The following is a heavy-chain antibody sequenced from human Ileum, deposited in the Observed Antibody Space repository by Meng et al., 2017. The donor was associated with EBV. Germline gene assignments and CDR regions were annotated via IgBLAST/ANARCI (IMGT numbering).Heavy chain of an antibody. J-gene: IGHJ4*02. Sequence: EVQLVESXXGLVQXGGSLRVSXSASGFTFSSYDMHWVRQATGKGLEWVSAIGVTGDTYYAGSVKGRFTISRDNAKNSLYLQMNSLRAEDTAVYYCAREYCSGGNCYGWYYLDYWGQGTLVTVSS. D-gene: IGHD2-15*01. CDR3: AREYCSGGNCYGWYYLDY. V-gene: IGHV3-13*01. CDR1: GFTFSSYD. CDR2: IGVTGDT.